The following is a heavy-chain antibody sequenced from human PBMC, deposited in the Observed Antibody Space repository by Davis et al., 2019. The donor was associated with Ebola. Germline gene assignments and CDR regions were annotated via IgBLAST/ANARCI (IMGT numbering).Heavy chain of an antibody. J-gene: IGHJ6*02. D-gene: IGHD5-18*01. V-gene: IGHV4-4*02. Sequence: MPSETLSLTCAVSGGSISSSNWWSWVRQPPGKGLEWIGYIYYSGSTNYNPSLKSRVTISVDTSKNQFSLKLSSVTAADTAVYYCARGQGRGYSYGYYYYYGMDVWGQGTTVTVSS. CDR1: GGSISSSNW. CDR2: IYYSGST. CDR3: ARGQGRGYSYGYYYYYGMDV.